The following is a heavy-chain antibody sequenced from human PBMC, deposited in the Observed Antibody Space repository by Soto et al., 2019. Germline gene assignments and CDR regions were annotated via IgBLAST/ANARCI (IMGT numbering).Heavy chain of an antibody. D-gene: IGHD4-17*01. CDR1: GGSISSGDYY. V-gene: IGHV4-30-4*01. CDR3: ARAVGRYGDYDDTGYWYFDL. J-gene: IGHJ2*01. Sequence: QVQLQESGPGLVKPSQTLSLTCTVSGGSISSGDYYWSWIRQPPGKGLEWIGYIYYSGSTYYNPSLKSRVTISVGTSEHQFSLQLSSVTAAATAVYYCARAVGRYGDYDDTGYWYFDLWGRGTLVTVSS. CDR2: IYYSGST.